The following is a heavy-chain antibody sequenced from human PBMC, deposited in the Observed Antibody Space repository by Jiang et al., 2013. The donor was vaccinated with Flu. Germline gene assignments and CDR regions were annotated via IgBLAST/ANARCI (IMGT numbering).Heavy chain of an antibody. Sequence: GAEVKKPGESLRISCKGSGYSFTSYWISWVRQMPGKGLEWMGRIDPSDSYTNYSPSFQGHVTISADKSISTAYLQWSSLKASDTAMYYCARHFRGADYGDYEFDYWGQGTLVTVSS. D-gene: IGHD4-17*01. CDR2: IDPSDSYT. CDR3: ARHFRGADYGDYEFDY. J-gene: IGHJ4*02. V-gene: IGHV5-10-1*01. CDR1: GYSFTSYW.